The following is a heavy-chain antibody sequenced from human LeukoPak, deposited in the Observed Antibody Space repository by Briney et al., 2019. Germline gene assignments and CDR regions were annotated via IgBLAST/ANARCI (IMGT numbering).Heavy chain of an antibody. CDR3: ARVSYGSGSPDY. D-gene: IGHD3-10*01. Sequence: GGSLRLSCLASGFTFSSYCMNWVRQAAGKGLGWVSFISSSSSYIYYANSVKGRFTISSENAKNSLYLQMNSLGAEDTAVYYCARVSYGSGSPDYWGQGTLVTVSS. V-gene: IGHV3-21*01. J-gene: IGHJ4*02. CDR2: ISSSSSYI. CDR1: GFTFSSYC.